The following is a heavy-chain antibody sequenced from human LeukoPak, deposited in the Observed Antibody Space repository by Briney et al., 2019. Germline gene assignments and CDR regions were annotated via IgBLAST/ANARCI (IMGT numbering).Heavy chain of an antibody. CDR2: INPSGDFT. D-gene: IGHD2-8*01. CDR3: ARAGRPGYCTNVTCSNWRDP. CDR1: GYTFNSYY. V-gene: IGHV1-46*02. J-gene: IGHJ5*02. Sequence: ASVKVSCKASGYTFNSYYMHWVRQAPGQGLEWMGIINPSGDFTSYAQKFQGRVTMTKDTSTSTVYMELSSLSSGDTAVFYCARAGRPGYCTNVTCSNWRDPWGQGTLVTVSS.